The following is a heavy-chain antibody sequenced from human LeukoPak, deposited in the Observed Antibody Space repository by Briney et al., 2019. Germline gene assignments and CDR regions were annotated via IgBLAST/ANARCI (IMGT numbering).Heavy chain of an antibody. CDR3: AKVVLGFNTAMAPGLDY. D-gene: IGHD5-18*01. J-gene: IGHJ4*02. V-gene: IGHV3-30*18. Sequence: GRSLRLSCAASGFTFSSYGMHWVRQAPGKGLEWVAVISYDGSNKYYADSVKGRFTISRDNSKNTLYPQMNSLRAEDTAVYYCAKVVLGFNTAMAPGLDYWGQGTLVTVSS. CDR2: ISYDGSNK. CDR1: GFTFSSYG.